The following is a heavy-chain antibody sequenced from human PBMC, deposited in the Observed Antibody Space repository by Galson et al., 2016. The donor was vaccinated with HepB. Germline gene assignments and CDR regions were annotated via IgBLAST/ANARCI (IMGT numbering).Heavy chain of an antibody. D-gene: IGHD1-26*01. CDR1: GFTFDGYA. J-gene: IGHJ6*02. CDR3: TRDGSGKSLYYYYDMDV. Sequence: SLRLSCAVSGFTFDGYAVSWFRQAPGKGLEWIGFIRSKAYGGTTEYAASVKGRFTISRDDSRSIAYLQMSSLRTEDTAVYYCTRDGSGKSLYYYYDMDVWVRGTTVTVSS. CDR2: IRSKAYGGTT. V-gene: IGHV3-49*03.